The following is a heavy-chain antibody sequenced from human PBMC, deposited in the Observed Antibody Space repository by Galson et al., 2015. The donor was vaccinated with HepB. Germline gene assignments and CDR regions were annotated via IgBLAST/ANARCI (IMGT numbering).Heavy chain of an antibody. J-gene: IGHJ4*02. CDR2: IYWDDDK. Sequence: PALVKPTQTLTLTCTFSGFSLSTSGVGVGWIRQPPGKALEWLALIYWDDDKRYSPSLKSRLTITKDTSKNQVVLIMTNMDPVDTATYYCAHSPPLRFGGTYHFDYWGQGTLVTVSS. CDR1: GFSLSTSGVG. CDR3: AHSPPLRFGGTYHFDY. V-gene: IGHV2-5*02. D-gene: IGHD3-10*01.